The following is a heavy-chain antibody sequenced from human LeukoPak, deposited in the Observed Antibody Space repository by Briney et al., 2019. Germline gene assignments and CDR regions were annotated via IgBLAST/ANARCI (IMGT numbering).Heavy chain of an antibody. CDR3: ARGSTYYYDSSGYYFDY. CDR1: GGSISSGSYY. CDR2: IYYSGST. D-gene: IGHD3-22*01. J-gene: IGHJ4*02. Sequence: SETLSLTCTVSGGSISSGSYYWGWIRQPPGKGLEWIGSIYYSGSTYYNPSLKSRVTISVDTSKNQFSLKLSSVTAADTAVYYCARGSTYYYDSSGYYFDYWGQGTLVTVSS. V-gene: IGHV4-39*07.